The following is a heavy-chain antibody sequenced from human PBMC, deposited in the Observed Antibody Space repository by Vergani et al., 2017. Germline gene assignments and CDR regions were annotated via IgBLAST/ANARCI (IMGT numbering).Heavy chain of an antibody. CDR1: VFIFSTYA. CDR2: ISASGAPT. Sequence: EVQLLESGGDFVQPGGSLRLSCTASVFIFSTYAMSWVRQAPGKGLEWVSGISASGAPTYYEDSVKGRVTISRDNSKNTLYLQMNSLRVEDTAVYYCARADGRYDWFDYWGQRTLVTVSS. D-gene: IGHD1-20*01. CDR3: ARADGRYDWFDY. J-gene: IGHJ4*01. V-gene: IGHV3-23*01.